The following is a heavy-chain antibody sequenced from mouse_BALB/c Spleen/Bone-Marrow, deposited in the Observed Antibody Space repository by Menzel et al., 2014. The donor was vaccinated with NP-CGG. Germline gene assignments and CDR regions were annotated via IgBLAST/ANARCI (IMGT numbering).Heavy chain of an antibody. D-gene: IGHD4-1*01. CDR3: ARNWAFDY. J-gene: IGHJ2*01. Sequence: LVESGAELVRPGASVELSCKASGYTFTSYWMNWVRQRPGQGPEWIGMIDPSDSETHYNQMFKDKASLTADKSSSTAYMQLSSLTSEDSAVYYCARNWAFDYWGQGTTLTVSS. CDR2: IDPSDSET. V-gene: IGHV1-61*01. CDR1: GYTFTSYW.